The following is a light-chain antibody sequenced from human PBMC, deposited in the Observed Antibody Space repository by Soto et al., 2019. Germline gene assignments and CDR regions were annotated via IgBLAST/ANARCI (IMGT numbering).Light chain of an antibody. V-gene: IGLV2-8*01. CDR3: SSYAGSNTLL. CDR1: SSDVGGYNF. CDR2: EVS. J-gene: IGLJ2*01. Sequence: QSALTQPPSASGSPGQSVTISCTGSSSDVGGYNFASWYQQHPGKAPKVMIYEVSKRPSGVPDRFSASKSGSTATLTVSGLQAEDEADYYCSSYAGSNTLLFGGGTKLTVL.